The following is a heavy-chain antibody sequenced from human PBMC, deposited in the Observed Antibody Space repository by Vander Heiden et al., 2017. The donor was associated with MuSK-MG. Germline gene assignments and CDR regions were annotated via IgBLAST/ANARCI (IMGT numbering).Heavy chain of an antibody. CDR3: ARDRGQSGSYYSFDY. D-gene: IGHD1-26*01. CDR2: INPKSGGS. CDR1: GYTFTDYY. V-gene: IGHV1-2*04. Sequence: QVQLVQSGAEVQKPGASVKVSCKASGYTFTDYYIHWVRQAPGQGPEWMGWINPKSGGSSYAQKFQDWVTMTWDTSIRTAYMDLSRLTSDDTAIYYCARDRGQSGSYYSFDYWGQGTLVTVSS. J-gene: IGHJ4*02.